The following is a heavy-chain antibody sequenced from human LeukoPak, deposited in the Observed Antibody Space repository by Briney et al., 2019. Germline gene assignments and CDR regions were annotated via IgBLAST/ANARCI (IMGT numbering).Heavy chain of an antibody. V-gene: IGHV4-39*01. J-gene: IGHJ4*02. Sequence: SETLSLTCTVSGGSISSSSYYWGWIRQPPGTGLEWIGSIYYSGSTYYNPSLKSRVTISVDTSKNQFSLKLSSVTAADTAVYYCARYYYYDSSGYFNYWGQGTLVTVSS. CDR3: ARYYYYDSSGYFNY. D-gene: IGHD3-22*01. CDR1: GGSISSSSYY. CDR2: IYYSGST.